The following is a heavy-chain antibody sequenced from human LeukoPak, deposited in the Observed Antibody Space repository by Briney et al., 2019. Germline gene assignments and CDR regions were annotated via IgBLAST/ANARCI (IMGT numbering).Heavy chain of an antibody. CDR1: GGSFSGYY. V-gene: IGHV4-34*01. CDR2: INHSGST. J-gene: IGHJ2*01. D-gene: IGHD3/OR15-3a*01. Sequence: SETLSLTCAVYGGSFSGYYWSWIRQPPGKGLEWIGEINHSGSTNYNPSLKSRVTISVDTSKNQFSLRLSSVTAADTAVYYCTRNSGIIFGFRYSDLWGRGTLVTVSS. CDR3: TRNSGIIFGFRYSDL.